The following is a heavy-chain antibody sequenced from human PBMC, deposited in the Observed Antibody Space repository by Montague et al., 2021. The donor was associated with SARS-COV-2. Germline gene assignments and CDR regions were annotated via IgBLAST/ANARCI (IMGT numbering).Heavy chain of an antibody. V-gene: IGHV4-31*03. Sequence: TLSLTCTVSGGSISSGGYYWSWIRQHPGKGLEWIGNIYYSGSTYYNPSLKSRVTISVDTSKNQFSLKLSSVTAADTAVYYCARDEGSSGHDHWGQGTLVTVSS. CDR1: GGSISSGGYY. CDR2: IYYSGST. D-gene: IGHD3-22*01. J-gene: IGHJ4*02. CDR3: ARDEGSSGHDH.